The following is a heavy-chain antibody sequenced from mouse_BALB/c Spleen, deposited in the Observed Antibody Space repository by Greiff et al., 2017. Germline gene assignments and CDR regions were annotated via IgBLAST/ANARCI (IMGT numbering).Heavy chain of an antibody. V-gene: IGHV5-6*02. CDR1: GFTFSSYG. Sequence: EVMLVESGGDLVKPGGSLKLSCAASGFTFSSYGMSWVRQTPDKRLEWVATISSGGSYTYYPDSVKGRFTISRDNAKNTLYLQMSSLKSEDTAMYYCARQCRYDEGVRAMDDWGQGTSVTVSS. D-gene: IGHD2-14*01. CDR2: ISSGGSYT. CDR3: ARQCRYDEGVRAMDD. J-gene: IGHJ4*01.